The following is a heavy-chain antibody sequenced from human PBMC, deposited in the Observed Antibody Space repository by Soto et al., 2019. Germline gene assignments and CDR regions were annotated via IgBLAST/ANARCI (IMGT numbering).Heavy chain of an antibody. D-gene: IGHD3-3*01. J-gene: IGHJ4*02. Sequence: GGSLRLSCTASGYPHSDYGMIWVRRAPGKALEWVASIAHDGSDENYVVSVKDRFTASRDNAKNSLYQQINNVRAEATAVYYCARVGYNYWSGYQQFFDAWGQGTLVTVSS. CDR2: IAHDGSDE. CDR3: ARVGYNYWSGYQQFFDA. V-gene: IGHV3-7*01. CDR1: GYPHSDYG.